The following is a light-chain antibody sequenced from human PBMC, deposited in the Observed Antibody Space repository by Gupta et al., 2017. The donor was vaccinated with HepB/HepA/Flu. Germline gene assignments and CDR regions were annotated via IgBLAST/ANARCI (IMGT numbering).Light chain of an antibody. J-gene: IGLJ1*01. CDR2: GNN. V-gene: IGLV1-40*01. CDR3: QSYDNSLSNYV. Sequence: QSVLTPPPSMSGAPGQRVTISCTGSSSNIGAGYNVHWYQQFPGTAPKLLIYGNNNRPLGVPDRFSASRSGTSASLAITGLQAEDEADFYCQSYDNSLSNYVFGTGTKVTVL. CDR1: SSNIGAGYN.